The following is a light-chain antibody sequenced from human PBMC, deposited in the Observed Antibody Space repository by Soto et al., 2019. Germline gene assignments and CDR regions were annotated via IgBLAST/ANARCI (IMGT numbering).Light chain of an antibody. CDR3: QQYDKLWT. CDR2: GAS. CDR1: QSVSSN. Sequence: EIVMTQSPGTLYVSPWERATLSCRASQSVSSNLAWYQQKPGQAPRLLIYGASNRGTGIPVRFSGGGSGTEFTLTISSLQSEDFAIYYCQQYDKLWTFGQGTKVDIK. V-gene: IGKV3-15*01. J-gene: IGKJ1*01.